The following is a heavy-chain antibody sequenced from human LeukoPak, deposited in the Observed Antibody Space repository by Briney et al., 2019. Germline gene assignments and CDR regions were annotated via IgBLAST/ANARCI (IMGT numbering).Heavy chain of an antibody. Sequence: GGSLRLSCAASGFTFSSYAMNWVRQAPGKVLEWVSSISSSSSYIYYADSVKGRFTISRDNAKNSLYLQMNSLRAEDTAVYYCARGGVLRYFDWLSPGNYYFDYWGQGTLVTVSS. CDR1: GFTFSSYA. CDR3: ARGGVLRYFDWLSPGNYYFDY. J-gene: IGHJ4*02. V-gene: IGHV3-21*01. D-gene: IGHD3-9*01. CDR2: ISSSSSYI.